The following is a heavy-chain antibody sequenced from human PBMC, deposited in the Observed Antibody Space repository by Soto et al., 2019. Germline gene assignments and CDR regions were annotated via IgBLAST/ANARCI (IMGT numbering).Heavy chain of an antibody. J-gene: IGHJ5*02. D-gene: IGHD3-3*01. CDR3: ARKRDDFWSGFPCWFDP. CDR1: GGSISSSSYY. CDR2: IYYSGST. V-gene: IGHV4-39*01. Sequence: SETLSLTCTVSGGSISSSSYYWGWIRQPPGKGLEWIGSIYYSGSTYYNPSLKSRVTISVDTFKNQFSLKLSSVTAADTAVYYCARKRDDFWSGFPCWFDPWGQGTLVTVSS.